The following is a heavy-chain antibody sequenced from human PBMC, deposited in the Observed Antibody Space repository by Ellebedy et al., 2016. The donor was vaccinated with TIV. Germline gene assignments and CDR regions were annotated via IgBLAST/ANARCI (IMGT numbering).Heavy chain of an antibody. J-gene: IGHJ4*02. D-gene: IGHD2-21*02. Sequence: GSLRLSXAVYGGSFSGYYWSWIRQPPGKGLEWIGEINHSGSTNYNPSLKSRVTISVDTSKNQFSLKLSSVTAADTAVYYCARSVVVTAGAGTRPFDYWGQGTLVTVSS. CDR2: INHSGST. CDR1: GGSFSGYY. CDR3: ARSVVVTAGAGTRPFDY. V-gene: IGHV4-34*01.